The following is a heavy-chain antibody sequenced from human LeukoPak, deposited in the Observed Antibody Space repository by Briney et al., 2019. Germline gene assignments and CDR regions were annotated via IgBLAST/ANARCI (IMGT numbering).Heavy chain of an antibody. D-gene: IGHD3-10*01. CDR3: ARGVIRTLDY. J-gene: IGHJ4*02. CDR2: IIPILGIA. V-gene: IGHV1-69*04. Sequence: SVKVSCKASGGTFSSYAISWVRQAPGQGLEWMGRIIPILGIANYAQKFQGRVTMTRDTSTSTVYMELSSLRSEDTAVYYCARGVIRTLDYWGQGTLVTVSS. CDR1: GGTFSSYA.